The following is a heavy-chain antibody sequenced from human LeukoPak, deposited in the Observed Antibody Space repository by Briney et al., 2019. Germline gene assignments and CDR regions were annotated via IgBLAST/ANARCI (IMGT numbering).Heavy chain of an antibody. V-gene: IGHV3-23*01. D-gene: IGHD6-13*01. J-gene: IGHJ4*02. CDR1: GFTFSSYA. CDR2: ISGSGGST. Sequence: GGSLRLSCAASGFTFSSYAMSWVRQAPGKGLELVSAISGSGGSTYYADSVKGRFTISRDNSKNTLYLQMNSLRAEDTAVYYCASRGASSSWNYFDYWGQGTLVTVSS. CDR3: ASRGASSSWNYFDY.